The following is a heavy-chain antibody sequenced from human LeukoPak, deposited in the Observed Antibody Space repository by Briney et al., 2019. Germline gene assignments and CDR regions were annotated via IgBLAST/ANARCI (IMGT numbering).Heavy chain of an antibody. CDR2: INPKGGGT. D-gene: IGHD3-22*01. V-gene: IGHV1-2*02. Sequence: GASVKVSCKTSGYTFIGNYLHWVRQAPGQGLEWMGWINPKGGGTNFAQKFQGRVTVARDMSVSTAYMELSRLRSDDTAVYYCARDESSLDTKNAFHIWGQGTMVTVSS. CDR3: ARDESSLDTKNAFHI. CDR1: GYTFIGNY. J-gene: IGHJ3*02.